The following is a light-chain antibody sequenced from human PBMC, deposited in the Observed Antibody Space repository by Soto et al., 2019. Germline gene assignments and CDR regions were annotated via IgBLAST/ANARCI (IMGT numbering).Light chain of an antibody. J-gene: IGKJ3*01. CDR1: QSVTNSY. CDR2: GAS. CDR3: QQYDSSPFT. V-gene: IGKV3-20*01. Sequence: EIVLTQSPGTLSLSPGERATLSCRASQSVTNSYLAWYQQKPGQAPRLLIYGASGRATGIPDRFSGSGSGTDFTLTISRLEPEDFAVFYCQQYDSSPFTVGPGTKVDIK.